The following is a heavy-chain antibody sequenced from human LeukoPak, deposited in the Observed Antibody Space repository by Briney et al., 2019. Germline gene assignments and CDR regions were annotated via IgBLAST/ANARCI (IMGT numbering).Heavy chain of an antibody. J-gene: IGHJ4*02. V-gene: IGHV4-30-2*01. Sequence: PSETLSLTCTVSGGSISSGGYYWSWIRQPPGKGLEWIGYIYHSGSTYYNPSLKSRVTISVDRSKNQFSLKLSSVTAADTAVYYCARESDGIGNYVVSEYWGQGTLVTVSS. D-gene: IGHD4-11*01. CDR2: IYHSGST. CDR3: ARESDGIGNYVVSEY. CDR1: GGSISSGGYY.